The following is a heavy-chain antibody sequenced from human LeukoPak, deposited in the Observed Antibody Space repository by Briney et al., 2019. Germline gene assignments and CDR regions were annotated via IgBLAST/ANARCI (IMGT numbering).Heavy chain of an antibody. Sequence: GGSLRLSCAASGFTFSKMNWVRQAPGKGLEWVSYISSSGSTIYYADSVKGRFTISRDDAKNSLYLQMNSLRAEDTAVYYCARDQAMVRGVITVDYWGQGTLVTVSS. V-gene: IGHV3-48*03. CDR2: ISSSGSTI. D-gene: IGHD3-10*01. J-gene: IGHJ4*02. CDR1: GFTFSK. CDR3: ARDQAMVRGVITVDY.